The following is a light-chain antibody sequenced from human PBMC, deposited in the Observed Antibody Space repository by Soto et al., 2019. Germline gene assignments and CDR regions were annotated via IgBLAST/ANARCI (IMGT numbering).Light chain of an antibody. CDR2: SND. V-gene: IGLV1-44*01. J-gene: IGLJ2*01. CDR1: SSNIGSNT. Sequence: QSVLTQPPSASGTPGQRVTISCSGSSSNIGSNTVNWYQQLPGTAPKLLISSNDQRPSGVPDRFSGSKSGTSASLAISGLQSDDESDYYCAAWDDSLHAVVCGGGTKLTVL. CDR3: AAWDDSLHAVV.